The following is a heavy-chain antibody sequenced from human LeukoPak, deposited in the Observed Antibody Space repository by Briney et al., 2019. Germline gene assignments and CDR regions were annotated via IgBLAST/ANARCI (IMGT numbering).Heavy chain of an antibody. J-gene: IGHJ4*02. Sequence: SETLSLTCTVSGGSISTCFWSWIRQPPGTGLELIGYVYYSGSTNSNSSLTLRVTISVDTSRYQFSLKLTSVTAADTAVYYCARQTLSRRDGYRASDYFDSWGQGTLVTVSA. CDR1: GGSISTCF. CDR3: ARQTLSRRDGYRASDYFDS. CDR2: VYYSGST. D-gene: IGHD5-24*01. V-gene: IGHV4-59*01.